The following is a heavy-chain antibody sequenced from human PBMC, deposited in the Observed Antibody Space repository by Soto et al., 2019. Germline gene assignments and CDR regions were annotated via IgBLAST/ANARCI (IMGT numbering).Heavy chain of an antibody. Sequence: QVQLVQSGAEGKRPGASVKVSCKTSGYTFTNNYMHWVRQAPGQGLEWVGMINPSGGTTTYAKNFQGRVTVTSDTSTSTVYMELSSLRSEDTALYYCAREIIVGDGLDIWGQGTMVTVSS. CDR3: AREIIVGDGLDI. CDR2: INPSGGTT. V-gene: IGHV1-46*01. CDR1: GYTFTNNY. D-gene: IGHD2-15*01. J-gene: IGHJ3*02.